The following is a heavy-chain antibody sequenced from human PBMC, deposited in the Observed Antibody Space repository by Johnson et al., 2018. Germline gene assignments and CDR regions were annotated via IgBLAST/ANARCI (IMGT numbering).Heavy chain of an antibody. J-gene: IGHJ1*01. V-gene: IGHV3-9*01. CDR3: AEELYYYDSSDGGYFQH. CDR2: ISWSSGSI. Sequence: VQLVQSGGGLVQPGRSLRLSCAASGFTFDDYAMHWVRQAPGKGLEWVSGISWSSGSIGYADSVKGRVTISRDNAKNSLYLEMNSLRGEDTALYYWAEELYYYDSSDGGYFQHWGQGTLVTVSS. CDR1: GFTFDDYA. D-gene: IGHD3-22*01.